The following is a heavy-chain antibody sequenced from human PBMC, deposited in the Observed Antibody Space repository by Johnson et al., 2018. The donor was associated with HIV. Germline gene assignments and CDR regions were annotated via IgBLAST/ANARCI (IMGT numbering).Heavy chain of an antibody. CDR3: ARDRRVGAAAPDDVFDI. CDR1: GFTVSSNY. V-gene: IGHV3-53*01. Sequence: VQLVESGGGLIQPGGSLRLSCAASGFTVSSNYMSWVRQAPGKGLEWVSVIYSGGSTYYADPLKGRSTISRDNSKNTLYLQMNSLRAEDTAVYYCARDRRVGAAAPDDVFDIWGQGKMVTVSS. J-gene: IGHJ3*02. D-gene: IGHD6-13*01. CDR2: IYSGGST.